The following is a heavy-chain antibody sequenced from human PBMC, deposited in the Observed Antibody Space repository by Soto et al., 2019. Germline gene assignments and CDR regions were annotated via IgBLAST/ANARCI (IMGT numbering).Heavy chain of an antibody. CDR1: GFTFSTYN. J-gene: IGHJ4*02. D-gene: IGHD2-15*01. V-gene: IGHV3-48*01. CDR3: ARGFDCSGGCCHFDY. CDR2: ISSGSSII. Sequence: EVQLVESGGGLVQPGGSLRLSCAASGFTFSTYNINWVRQAPGKGPEWVSYISSGSSIIYYGDSVKGRFTISRDNAKNSLYLQMDNLRAEDTAIYYCARGFDCSGGCCHFDYWGQGTLVTVSS.